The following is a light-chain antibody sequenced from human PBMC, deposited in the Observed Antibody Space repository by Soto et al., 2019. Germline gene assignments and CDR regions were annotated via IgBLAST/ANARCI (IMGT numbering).Light chain of an antibody. CDR1: NSDIGGYNY. V-gene: IGLV2-11*01. Sequence: QSVLTQPRSVSGSPGQSVTISCTGTNSDIGGYNYVSWYQQHPGKAPKVMIYDVSRRPSGVPDRFSGSKSGNTASLTISGLQAEDEADYYCCSYSGTSSFWVFGGGTKLTVL. J-gene: IGLJ3*02. CDR2: DVS. CDR3: CSYSGTSSFWV.